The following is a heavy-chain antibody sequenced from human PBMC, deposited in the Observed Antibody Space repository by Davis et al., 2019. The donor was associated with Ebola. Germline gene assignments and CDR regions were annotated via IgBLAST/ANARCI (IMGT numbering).Heavy chain of an antibody. CDR2: IGYDGNEI. D-gene: IGHD3-3*01. V-gene: IGHV3-33*06. CDR1: GFIFSSYG. CDR3: AKDQHLGFLEWFYFDY. J-gene: IGHJ4*02. Sequence: GESLKISCAASGFIFSSYGMLWVRQAPGKGLEWVTVIGYDGNEIQYADSVKGRFAISRDNSKNTLYLQMNSLRAEDTAVYYCAKDQHLGFLEWFYFDYWGQGTLVTVSS.